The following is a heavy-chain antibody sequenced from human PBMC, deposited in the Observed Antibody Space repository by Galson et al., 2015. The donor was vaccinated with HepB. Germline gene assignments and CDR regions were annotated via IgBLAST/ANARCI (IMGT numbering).Heavy chain of an antibody. CDR3: ARFRGYSYGYEYWFDP. CDR1: DSVSSNSAA. J-gene: IGHJ5*02. Sequence: DSVSSNSAAWNWIRQSPSRGLEWLGRTYYRSKWYNDYAVSVKSRITINPDTSKNQFSLQLNSVTPEDTAVYYCARFRGYSYGYEYWFDPWGQGTLVTVSS. V-gene: IGHV6-1*01. D-gene: IGHD5-18*01. CDR2: TYYRSKWYN.